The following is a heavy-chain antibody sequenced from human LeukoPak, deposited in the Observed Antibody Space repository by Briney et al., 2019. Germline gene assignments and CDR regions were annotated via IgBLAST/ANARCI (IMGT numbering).Heavy chain of an antibody. J-gene: IGHJ4*02. CDR3: ARSEAPYGDPTVGFDY. D-gene: IGHD4-17*01. CDR1: GSTFTSYW. Sequence: GESLKISCQGSGSTFTSYWIGWVRQLPGKGLEWMGIIYPGDSDTRYSPSFQGQVTISADKSISTAYLQWSSLKASDTAMYYCARSEAPYGDPTVGFDYWGQGTLVTVSS. CDR2: IYPGDSDT. V-gene: IGHV5-51*01.